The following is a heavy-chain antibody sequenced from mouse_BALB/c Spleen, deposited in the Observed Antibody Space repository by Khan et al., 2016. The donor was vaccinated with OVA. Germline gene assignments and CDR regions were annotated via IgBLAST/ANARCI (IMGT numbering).Heavy chain of an antibody. J-gene: IGHJ1*01. V-gene: IGHV1S56*01. CDR3: AINCDDGIYYWYFDV. D-gene: IGHD2-1*01. CDR1: GYTFTSYD. Sequence: QVQLKQSGAELVKPGASVKLSCKASGYTFTSYDINWVRQRPEQGLEWIGWIFPGDDITNYNEKFKGKATLTSDKSSSTAYMQLSRLTSEDSAVXFYAINCDDGIYYWYFDVWGAGTTVTVSS. CDR2: IFPGDDIT.